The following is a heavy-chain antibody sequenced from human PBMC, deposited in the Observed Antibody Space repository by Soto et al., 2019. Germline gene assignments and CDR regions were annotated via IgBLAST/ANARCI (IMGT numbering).Heavy chain of an antibody. CDR2: ISPYNGNT. V-gene: IGHV1-18*01. J-gene: IGHJ4*01. D-gene: IGHD2-21*02. Sequence: ASLKVSCKTSGYTLITYAVSWVRQAPGQGLEWMGWISPYNGNTAYAQNFQGRVTITTDTSTSTVHMELRSLRSDDTAMYYCARDFVCSGEDCYSGYAYWG. CDR1: GYTLITYA. CDR3: ARDFVCSGEDCYSGYAY.